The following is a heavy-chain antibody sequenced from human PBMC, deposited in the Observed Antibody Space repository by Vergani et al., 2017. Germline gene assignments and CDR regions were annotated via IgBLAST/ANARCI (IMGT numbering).Heavy chain of an antibody. CDR1: GFTFSTYG. D-gene: IGHD1-1*01. J-gene: IGHJ1*01. Sequence: QVHLVASGGGVVQPGRSLRLSCAASGFTFSTYGMHWVRQAPGKGLEWVAVISYDGTQKYYADSVKGRFTISRDNSKSTLYLQMNSLRTEDTAVYYCATKSCGTPGCQIGYFREWGQGTLVTVSS. CDR3: ATKSCGTPGCQIGYFRE. CDR2: ISYDGTQK. V-gene: IGHV3-30*03.